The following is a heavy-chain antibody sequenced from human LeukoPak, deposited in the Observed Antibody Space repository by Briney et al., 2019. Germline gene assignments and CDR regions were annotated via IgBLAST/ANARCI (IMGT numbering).Heavy chain of an antibody. CDR1: GFTFTNYW. Sequence: GGSLRLSCAASGFTFTNYWMNWVRQAPGKGLEWVANIKQDGSEKYYVDSVKGRFTISRDNAKNSLYLQLNSLRAEDTAVYYCARDPYSGSYSDYYYYYMDVWGKGTTVTVSS. J-gene: IGHJ6*03. V-gene: IGHV3-7*01. CDR3: ARDPYSGSYSDYYYYYMDV. D-gene: IGHD1-26*01. CDR2: IKQDGSEK.